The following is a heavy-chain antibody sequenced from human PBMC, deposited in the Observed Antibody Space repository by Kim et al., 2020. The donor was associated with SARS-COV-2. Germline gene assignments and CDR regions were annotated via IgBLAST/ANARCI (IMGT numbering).Heavy chain of an antibody. J-gene: IGHJ5*02. CDR1: GGSISGFY. D-gene: IGHD3-22*01. Sequence: SETLSLTCSVSGGSISGFYWSWIRQPPERGLEWIGYIYFGGSTNYNPSLKSRVTMSVDTSSNQFSLRLTSVTAADTAVYYCARVGHIHYDPRVKNCFGPWGQGTMLTVSS. CDR3: ARVGHIHYDPRVKNCFGP. V-gene: IGHV4-59*13. CDR2: IYFGGST.